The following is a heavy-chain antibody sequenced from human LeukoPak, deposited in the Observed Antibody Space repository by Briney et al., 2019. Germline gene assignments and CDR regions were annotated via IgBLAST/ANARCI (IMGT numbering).Heavy chain of an antibody. CDR2: ISWNSGSI. J-gene: IGHJ4*02. Sequence: GRSLRLSCAASGFTFDDYAMHWVRQAPGKGLEWVSGISWNSGSIGYADSVKGRLTISRDNAKNSLYLQMNSLRAEDMALYYCAKGTTYYYDSSGLWGPLDYWGQGTLVTVSS. CDR3: AKGTTYYYDSSGLWGPLDY. D-gene: IGHD3-22*01. CDR1: GFTFDDYA. V-gene: IGHV3-9*03.